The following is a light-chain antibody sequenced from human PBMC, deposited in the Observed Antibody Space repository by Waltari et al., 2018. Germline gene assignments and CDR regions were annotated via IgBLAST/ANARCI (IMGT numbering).Light chain of an antibody. CDR1: QSVGSSS. Sequence: EIVLTQSPGTASLSPGERVTLSCRASQSVGSSSLAWYKQKPGQAPRLFIYRASRRATGIPDRFRGSGSGTDFSLTISRLEPEYFAVYYCQQHGTLPATFGQGTKVEIK. V-gene: IGKV3-20*01. CDR2: RAS. J-gene: IGKJ1*01. CDR3: QQHGTLPAT.